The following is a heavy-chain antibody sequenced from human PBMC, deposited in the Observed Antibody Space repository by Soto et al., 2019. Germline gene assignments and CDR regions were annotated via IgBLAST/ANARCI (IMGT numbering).Heavy chain of an antibody. D-gene: IGHD6-19*01. CDR1: GYTFTSYA. CDR3: ARDSLQWLVV. J-gene: IGHJ6*02. CDR2: INAGNGNT. V-gene: IGHV1-3*01. Sequence: GASVKVSCKASGYTFTSYAMHWVRQAPGQRLEWMGWINAGNGNTSYAQKFQGRVTMTRDTSTSTVYMELSSLRSEDTAVYYCARDSLQWLVVWGQGTTVTVSS.